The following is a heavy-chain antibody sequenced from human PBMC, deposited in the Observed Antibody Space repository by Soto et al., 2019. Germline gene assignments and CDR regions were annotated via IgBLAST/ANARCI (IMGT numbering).Heavy chain of an antibody. CDR1: GYRFTNYG. CDR3: ARAPSTFCSGGSCWFYMDV. V-gene: IGHV1-18*01. CDR2: ISAHLGDT. D-gene: IGHD2-15*01. J-gene: IGHJ6*03. Sequence: ASVKVSCKASGYRFTNYGISWVRQAPGQGLEWMGWISAHLGDTQSTQTLQGRVTMTTESSTNTAYMELRSLRSDDTAIYYCARAPSTFCSGGSCWFYMDVWGEGTTVTVSS.